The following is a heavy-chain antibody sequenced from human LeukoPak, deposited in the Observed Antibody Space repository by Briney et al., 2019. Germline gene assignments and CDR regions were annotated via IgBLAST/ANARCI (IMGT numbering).Heavy chain of an antibody. V-gene: IGHV3-7*01. CDR2: MKQDGSYT. J-gene: IGHJ6*02. CDR1: GFTFSDYW. CDR3: ARHGGIIRFGGQDV. Sequence: PGGSLRLSCAASGFTFSDYWMAWVRQAPGKGLEWVAHMKQDGSYTEYGDSLKGRFTISRDNAENSLFLQMNSLRVEDTAVYYCARHGGIIRFGGQDVWGQGTTVTVS. D-gene: IGHD3-16*01.